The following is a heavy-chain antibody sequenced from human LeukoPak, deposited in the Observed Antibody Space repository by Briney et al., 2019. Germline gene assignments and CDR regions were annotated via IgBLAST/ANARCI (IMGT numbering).Heavy chain of an antibody. CDR2: ITNSSSYI. CDR3: ARSYDGSGFSD. CDR1: GFTFSKYI. Sequence: PGGSLRLSCADSGFTFSKYIMNWVRQAPGKGLEWVSSITNSSSYIYYADSVKGRFTSSGDNAKNSLYLQMNSLRADDTAVYYCARSYDGSGFSDWGQGTLVTVSS. D-gene: IGHD3-3*01. V-gene: IGHV3-21*01. J-gene: IGHJ4*02.